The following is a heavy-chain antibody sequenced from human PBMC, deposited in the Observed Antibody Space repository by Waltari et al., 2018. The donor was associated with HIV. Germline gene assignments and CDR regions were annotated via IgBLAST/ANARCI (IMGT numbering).Heavy chain of an antibody. CDR3: TTEEGYGSGSYLDY. V-gene: IGHV3-15*01. Sequence: EVHLVESGGDLLKPGGCLRLSCAASGFTFSNAWMTWVRQAPGRGLEGVGRSKSRSDGGTTDYNAAVKGRFTISRDDSKTTLFLQMNSLKTEDTAVYYCTTEEGYGSGSYLDYWGQGTPLTVSS. J-gene: IGHJ4*02. D-gene: IGHD3-10*01. CDR2: SKSRSDGGTT. CDR1: GFTFSNAW.